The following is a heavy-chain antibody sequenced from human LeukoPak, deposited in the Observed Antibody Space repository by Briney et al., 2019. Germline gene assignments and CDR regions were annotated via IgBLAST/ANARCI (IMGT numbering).Heavy chain of an antibody. CDR1: GFTFRNYD. V-gene: IGHV3-30*02. Sequence: PGGSLRLSCAASGFTFRNYDMHWVRQAPGKGLEWVAFIWSDESNRYYADSVKGRFTISRDNSKNMLYLQMNSLRAEDTAVYYCAKSLSSRGVIIPKTSRYFDYWGQGTLVTVSS. D-gene: IGHD3-10*01. J-gene: IGHJ4*02. CDR2: IWSDESNR. CDR3: AKSLSSRGVIIPKTSRYFDY.